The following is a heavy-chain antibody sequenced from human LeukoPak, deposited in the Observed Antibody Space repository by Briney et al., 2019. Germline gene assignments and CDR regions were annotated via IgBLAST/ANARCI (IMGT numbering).Heavy chain of an antibody. Sequence: GGSLRLSCAASGFTVSSNYMSWVHQAPGKGLEWVSVLYPDGRTFYADSVKGRFTISRDNSKNTLYLQMNSLRAEDTALYYCARTLVATGTDAFDIWGQGTLVTVSS. D-gene: IGHD5-12*01. CDR1: GFTVSSNY. J-gene: IGHJ3*02. V-gene: IGHV3-66*01. CDR3: ARTLVATGTDAFDI. CDR2: LYPDGRT.